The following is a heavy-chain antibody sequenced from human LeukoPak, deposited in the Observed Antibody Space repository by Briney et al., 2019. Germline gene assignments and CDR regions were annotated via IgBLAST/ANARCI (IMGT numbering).Heavy chain of an antibody. J-gene: IGHJ4*02. Sequence: GGSLRLSCAASGFTFSSYGMHWVRQAPGKGLEWVAVISYDGSNKYYADSVKGRFTISRDNSKNTLYLQMNSLRAEDTAVYYCAKGARGIAAAGPDYWGQGTLVTVSS. CDR1: GFTFSSYG. CDR2: ISYDGSNK. V-gene: IGHV3-30*18. CDR3: AKGARGIAAAGPDY. D-gene: IGHD6-13*01.